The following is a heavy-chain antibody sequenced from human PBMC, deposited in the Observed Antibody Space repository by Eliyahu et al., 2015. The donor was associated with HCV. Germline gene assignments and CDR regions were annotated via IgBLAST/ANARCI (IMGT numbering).Heavy chain of an antibody. CDR2: ISGSGGST. J-gene: IGHJ3*02. CDR3: AKAGDSSGYLARLDAFDI. D-gene: IGHD3-22*01. Sequence: EVQLLESGGGLVQPGGSLRLSCAASGFTFSSYAXXWVRQAPGKGLEGVSAISGSGGSTYYADSVKGRFTISRDNSKNTLYLQMNSLRAEDTAVYYCAKAGDSSGYLARLDAFDIWGQGTMVTVSS. CDR1: GFTFSSYA. V-gene: IGHV3-23*01.